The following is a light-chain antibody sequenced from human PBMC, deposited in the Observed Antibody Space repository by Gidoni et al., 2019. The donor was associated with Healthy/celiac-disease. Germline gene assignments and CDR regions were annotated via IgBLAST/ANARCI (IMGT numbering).Light chain of an antibody. CDR2: AAS. CDR1: QSISNF. CDR3: QQCYSART. V-gene: IGKV1-39*01. J-gene: IGKJ1*01. Sequence: IQMTQSPSSLSASVADRVTITCRASQSISNFLNWYQQKPGKAPKLLIYAASSLQSGVPSRFSGSGSGTHFTLTISSLQPEDFATYYCQQCYSARTFGQGTKVEIK.